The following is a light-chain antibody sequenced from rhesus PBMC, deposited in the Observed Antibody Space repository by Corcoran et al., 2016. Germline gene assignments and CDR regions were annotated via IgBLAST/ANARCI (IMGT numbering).Light chain of an antibody. CDR1: QDIRSS. CDR3: LQYNSNPYS. J-gene: IGKJ2*01. Sequence: DIQMSQSPSSLSASIGDRITITCRASQDIRSSSAWYQVKLEKAPKLLIRFSQLLATGVPSRFSGSGSGTEFALTISSLQPKDFATYYFLQYNSNPYSFGQGTKVEIK. CDR2: FSQ. V-gene: IGKV1-32*02.